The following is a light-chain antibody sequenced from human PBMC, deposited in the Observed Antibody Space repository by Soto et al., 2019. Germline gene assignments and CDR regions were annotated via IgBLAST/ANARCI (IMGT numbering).Light chain of an antibody. J-gene: IGLJ1*01. CDR2: EVS. CDR3: SSYTRTSTYV. Sequence: QSALTQPVSVSGSPGQSITISCTGTSSDVGAYNYVSWYQQNSGKAPKLMIYEVSNRPSGVSNRFSGSKSGNTASLTISGLQAEDEADYYCSSYTRTSTYVFGTGTKLTVL. CDR1: SSDVGAYNY. V-gene: IGLV2-14*01.